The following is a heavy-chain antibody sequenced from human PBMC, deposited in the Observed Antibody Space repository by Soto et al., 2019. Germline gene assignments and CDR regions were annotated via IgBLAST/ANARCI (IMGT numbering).Heavy chain of an antibody. CDR3: ARERALAAAGLGYYYYYGMDV. J-gene: IGHJ6*02. CDR2: IYHSGST. Sequence: SETLSLTCAVSGYSISSGYYWGWIRQPPGXGLEWIGSIYHSGSTYYNPSLKSRVTISVDTSKNQFSLKLSSVTAADTAVYYCARERALAAAGLGYYYYYGMDVWGQGTTVTVSS. V-gene: IGHV4-38-2*02. CDR1: GYSISSGYY. D-gene: IGHD6-13*01.